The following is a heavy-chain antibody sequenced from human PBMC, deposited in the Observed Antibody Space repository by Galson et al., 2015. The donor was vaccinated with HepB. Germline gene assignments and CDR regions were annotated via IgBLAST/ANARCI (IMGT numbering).Heavy chain of an antibody. V-gene: IGHV1-18*01. CDR2: ISAYNGNT. Sequence: SVKVSCKASGYTFTSYGISWVRQAPGQGLEWMGWISAYNGNTNYAQKLQGRVTMTTDTSTSTAYMELRSLRSDDTAVYYCTIKPGCSSTSCYIYFQHWGQGTLVTVSS. J-gene: IGHJ1*01. CDR1: GYTFTSYG. D-gene: IGHD2-2*02. CDR3: TIKPGCSSTSCYIYFQH.